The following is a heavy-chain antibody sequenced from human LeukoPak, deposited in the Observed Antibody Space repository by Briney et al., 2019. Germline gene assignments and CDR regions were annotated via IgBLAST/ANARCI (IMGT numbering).Heavy chain of an antibody. J-gene: IGHJ6*03. D-gene: IGHD3-10*01. CDR1: GGSISSSSYY. Sequence: SETLSLTCTVSGGSISSSSYYWGWIRQPPGKGLEWIGYIYTSGSTNYDPSLKSRVTISVDTSKNQFSLKLSSVTAADTAVYYCARRGMVRGVMDDYYYYMDVWGKGTTVTVSS. CDR3: ARRGMVRGVMDDYYYYMDV. V-gene: IGHV4-61*05. CDR2: IYTSGST.